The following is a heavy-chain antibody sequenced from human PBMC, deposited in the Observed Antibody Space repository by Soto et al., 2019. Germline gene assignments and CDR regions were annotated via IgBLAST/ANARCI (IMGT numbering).Heavy chain of an antibody. CDR1: GLPFGDNW. CDR2: ISNDGSDT. V-gene: IGHV3-74*01. D-gene: IGHD4-4*01. CDR3: ARDSYSSATH. J-gene: IGHJ4*01. Sequence: EVQLVESGGGLVQPGGSLRLTCAASGLPFGDNWMHWVRQAPGKGLVWVSRISNDGSDTTYADSVRGRFTVSRDNAKNTLYLQMNSLIAEDTAVYYCARDSYSSATHWGHGTLVTVSS.